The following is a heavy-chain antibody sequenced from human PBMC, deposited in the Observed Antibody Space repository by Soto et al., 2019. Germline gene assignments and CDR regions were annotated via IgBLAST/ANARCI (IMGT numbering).Heavy chain of an antibody. CDR2: ISSSSSYI. CDR3: ARDTSSGWYNDY. D-gene: IGHD6-19*01. CDR1: GFTFSSYS. Sequence: EVQLVESGGGLVKPGGSLRLSCAASGFTFSSYSMNWVRQAPGKGLEWVSSISSSSSYIYYADSVKGRFTLSRDNAKNSLYLQMNSLRAEDTAVYYCARDTSSGWYNDYWGQGTLVTVSS. J-gene: IGHJ4*02. V-gene: IGHV3-21*01.